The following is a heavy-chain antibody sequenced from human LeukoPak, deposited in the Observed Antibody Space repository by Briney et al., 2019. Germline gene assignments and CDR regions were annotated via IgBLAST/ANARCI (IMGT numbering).Heavy chain of an antibody. J-gene: IGHJ4*02. Sequence: SETLSLTCTVSGGSISNNYWTWIRQPPGKGLEWIGYFYNSGSTNYNPSLKSRVTMSVDTSKNQFSLKLSSVTAADTAVYYCAAAEVLWGQGTLVTVSS. V-gene: IGHV4-59*12. CDR1: GGSISNNY. D-gene: IGHD6-25*01. CDR2: FYNSGST. CDR3: AAAEVL.